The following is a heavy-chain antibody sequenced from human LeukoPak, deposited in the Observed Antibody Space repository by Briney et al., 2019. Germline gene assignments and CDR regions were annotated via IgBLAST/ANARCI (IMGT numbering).Heavy chain of an antibody. CDR2: IHSDDSGGDT. J-gene: IGHJ3*02. CDR3: ARRSTVTRDVDI. Sequence: GGSLRLSCAASGFTVSSSYMIWVRQAPGKGLEWVSVIHSDDSGGDTYYADSVKGRFTISRDNSKNTVYLQLNSLRAEDTAVYYCARRSTVTRDVDIWGQGTMVTVSS. CDR1: GFTVSSSY. D-gene: IGHD4-17*01. V-gene: IGHV3-66*04.